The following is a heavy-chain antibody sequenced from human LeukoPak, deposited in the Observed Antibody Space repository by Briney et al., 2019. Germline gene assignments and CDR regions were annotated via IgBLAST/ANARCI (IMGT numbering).Heavy chain of an antibody. CDR3: GRESSGWYYIDY. Sequence: SSVKVSCKASGYTFIDYNMQWVRQAPGPGLEWMGRINPKSGGTNYAQKFQGSITKTRDTSISTAYRERIRLTSDDTGEYYCGRESSGWYYIDYWGQGTLVTVSS. D-gene: IGHD6-19*01. J-gene: IGHJ4*02. CDR2: INPKSGGT. V-gene: IGHV1-2*05. CDR1: GYTFIDYN.